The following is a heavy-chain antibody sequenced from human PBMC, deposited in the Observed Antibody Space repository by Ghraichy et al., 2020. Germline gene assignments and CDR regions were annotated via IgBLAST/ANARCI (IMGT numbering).Heavy chain of an antibody. J-gene: IGHJ3*02. CDR3: ASSTAAYYYDSSGPSSAFDI. CDR1: GGSISSGGYS. Sequence: SQTLSLTCAVSGGSISSGGYSWSWIRQPPGKGLEWIGYIYHSGSTYYNPSLKSRVTISVDRSKNQFSLKLSSVTAADTAVYYCASSTAAYYYDSSGPSSAFDIWGQGTMVTVSS. CDR2: IYHSGST. D-gene: IGHD3-22*01. V-gene: IGHV4-30-2*01.